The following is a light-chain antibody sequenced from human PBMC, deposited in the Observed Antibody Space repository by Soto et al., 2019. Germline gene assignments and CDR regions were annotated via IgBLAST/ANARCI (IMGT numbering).Light chain of an antibody. CDR3: QSYDSSLSGWV. CDR2: GTS. Sequence: QSVLTQPPSVSGSPGQRVTISCTGSSSNIGAGYYVSWYQQLPGTAPKLLIYGTSNRPSGVPDRCSGSKSGTSASLAIAGLQAEDEADDYCQSYDSSLSGWVFGGGTKLTVL. CDR1: SSNIGAGYY. J-gene: IGLJ3*02. V-gene: IGLV1-40*01.